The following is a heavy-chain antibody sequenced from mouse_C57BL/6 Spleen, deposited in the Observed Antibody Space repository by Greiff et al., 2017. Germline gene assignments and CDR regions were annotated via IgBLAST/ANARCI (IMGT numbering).Heavy chain of an antibody. V-gene: IGHV3-6*01. CDR2: ISYDGSN. CDR3: ARGGYYGSRPYWYFDV. J-gene: IGHJ1*03. CDR1: GYSITSGYY. D-gene: IGHD1-1*01. Sequence: ESGPGLVKPSQSLSLTCSVTGYSITSGYYWNWIRQFPGNKLEWMGYISYDGSNNYNPSLKNRISITRDTSKNQFFLKLNSVTTEDTATYYCARGGYYGSRPYWYFDVWGTRTTVTGSS.